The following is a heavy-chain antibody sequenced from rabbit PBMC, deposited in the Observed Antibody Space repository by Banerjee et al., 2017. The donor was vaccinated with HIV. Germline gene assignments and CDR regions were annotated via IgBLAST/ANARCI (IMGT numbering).Heavy chain of an antibody. CDR3: ARDILTGVDHRLDL. V-gene: IGHV1S45*01. J-gene: IGHJ3*01. Sequence: QEQLEESGGDLVKPEGSLTLTCTASGFSFSNKYVMCWVRQAPGKGLEWIAYIYPDYGSTDYANWVNGRFTISLDNAQNTVCLQMTSLTAADTATYFCARDILTGVDHRLDLWGPGTLVTVS. CDR2: IYPDYGST. D-gene: IGHD4-1*01. CDR1: GFSFSNKYV.